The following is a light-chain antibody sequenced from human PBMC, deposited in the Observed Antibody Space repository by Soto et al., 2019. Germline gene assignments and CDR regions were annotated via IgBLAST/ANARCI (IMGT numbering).Light chain of an antibody. CDR2: GAS. J-gene: IGKJ5*01. Sequence: EIVLTQSPGTLSLSPGERASLSGSASQSVRSTHLAWYQLKPGPAPRLFIYGASSRATGIPDRFSGSGSGTDFTLTISRLEPEDFAVYICQQYGTSPRTFGQGTRLEIK. CDR1: QSVRSTH. V-gene: IGKV3-20*01. CDR3: QQYGTSPRT.